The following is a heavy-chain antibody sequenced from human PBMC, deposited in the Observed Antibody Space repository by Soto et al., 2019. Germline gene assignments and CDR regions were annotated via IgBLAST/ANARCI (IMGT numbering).Heavy chain of an antibody. V-gene: IGHV1-18*01. CDR3: ARADNYYGSGSYSFY. J-gene: IGHJ4*02. D-gene: IGHD3-10*01. CDR2: ITTHNGNT. CDR1: GYKFTNYG. Sequence: GPEVKKTGASVKVSCKASGYKFTNYGITWVRQAPGQGLEWMGWITTHNGNTNYAQKFQGRVTLTTDTSTSTAYMELRSLTSDDTAVYYCARADNYYGSGSYSFYWGQGALVTVSS.